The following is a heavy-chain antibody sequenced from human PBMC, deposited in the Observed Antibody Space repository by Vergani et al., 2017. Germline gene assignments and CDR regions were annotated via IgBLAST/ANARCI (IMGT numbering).Heavy chain of an antibody. J-gene: IGHJ4*02. CDR3: ASESPLYSYGFKGFDY. V-gene: IGHV3-30*01. D-gene: IGHD5-18*01. CDR1: GFTFRSYA. CDR2: ISYDGSNK. Sequence: QVQLVESGGGVVQPGRSLRLSCAASGFTFRSYAMHWVRQAPGKGLEWVAVISYDGSNKYYADSVKGRFTISRDNSKNTLYLQMNSLRAEDTAVYYCASESPLYSYGFKGFDYWGQGTLVTVSS.